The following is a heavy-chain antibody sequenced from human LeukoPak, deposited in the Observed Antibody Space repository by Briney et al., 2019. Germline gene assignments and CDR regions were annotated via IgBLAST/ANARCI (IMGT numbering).Heavy chain of an antibody. V-gene: IGHV3-7*05. CDR3: ARDPYSSTWSYGMDV. Sequence: PGGSLRLSCAASGFTSSSYWMSWVRQTPGKGLEWVANIKQDGSEEVYVDSVKGRFTISRDNAKNSLFLQMTTLRAEDTAVYYCARDPYSSTWSYGMDVWGQGTTVTVSS. D-gene: IGHD6-6*01. CDR1: GFTSSSYW. J-gene: IGHJ6*02. CDR2: IKQDGSEE.